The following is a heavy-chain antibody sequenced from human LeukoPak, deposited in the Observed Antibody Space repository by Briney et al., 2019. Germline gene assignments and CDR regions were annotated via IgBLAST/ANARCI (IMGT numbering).Heavy chain of an antibody. CDR3: ASPFYYGSGGHPFDY. CDR1: GFTFSSYW. D-gene: IGHD3-22*01. Sequence: GGSLRLSCAASGFTFSSYWMHWVRQTPGKGLVWVSRINSDGSSTRYADSVRGRFTISRDNAKNTLYLQMNSLRVEDTAVYYCASPFYYGSGGHPFDYWGQGTLVTVSS. CDR2: INSDGSST. V-gene: IGHV3-74*01. J-gene: IGHJ4*02.